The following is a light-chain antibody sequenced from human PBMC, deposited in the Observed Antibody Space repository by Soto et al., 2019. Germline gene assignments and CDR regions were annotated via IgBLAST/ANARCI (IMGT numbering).Light chain of an antibody. V-gene: IGKV3-11*01. J-gene: IGKJ2*01. CDR1: QSISIY. CDR2: DAS. CDR3: QHRSSWPEGYP. Sequence: EIVLTQSPATLSLSPGERATLSCRASQSISIYLAWYQQKPGQAPRLLIYDASKRATGIPARFSGSGSWTDFTLTISSLEPEDFAVYYCQHRSSWPEGYPFGQGTKLEIK.